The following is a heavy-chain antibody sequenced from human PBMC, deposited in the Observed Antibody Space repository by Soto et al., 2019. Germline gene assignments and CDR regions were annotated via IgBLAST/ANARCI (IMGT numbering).Heavy chain of an antibody. CDR1: GDTFNSYV. CDR3: TRSYGYTFGGSLDN. V-gene: IGHV1-69*01. J-gene: IGHJ4*02. CDR2: IITAFGTT. D-gene: IGHD5-18*01. Sequence: QVQLVQSGPEVKKPGSSVKVSCKASGDTFNSYVITWVRQAPGQGLEWLGGIITAFGTTSYAQNFSDRLTITANEAATTDHMELSRLTSDDTAMYYCTRSYGYTFGGSLDNWGQGTLVTVSS.